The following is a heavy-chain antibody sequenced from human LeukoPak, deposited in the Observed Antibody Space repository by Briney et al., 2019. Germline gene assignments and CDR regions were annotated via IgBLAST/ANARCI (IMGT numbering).Heavy chain of an antibody. CDR3: ASGSANWYYDMDV. CDR1: GYTFTNYG. CDR2: ISAYNGNT. V-gene: IGHV1-18*01. J-gene: IGHJ6*03. Sequence: ASVKVSCKASGYTFTNYGISWVRQAPGQGLEWMGWISAYNGNTNYAQKLQGRVTMTTDTSTSTAYMELRSLRSDDAAVYYCASGSANWYYDMDVWGKGTTVTVSS.